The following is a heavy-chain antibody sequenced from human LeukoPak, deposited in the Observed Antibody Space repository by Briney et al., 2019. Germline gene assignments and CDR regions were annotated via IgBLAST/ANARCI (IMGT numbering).Heavy chain of an antibody. CDR1: GYTLTELS. CDR3: ATGIHDSSGYRAEYFQH. Sequence: ASVKVSCKVSGYTLTELSMHWVRQAPGKGLEWMGGFDPEDGETIYAQKLQGRVTMTEDTSTDTAYMELSSLRSEDTAVYYCATGIHDSSGYRAEYFQHWGQGTLVTVSS. J-gene: IGHJ1*01. D-gene: IGHD3-22*01. CDR2: FDPEDGET. V-gene: IGHV1-24*01.